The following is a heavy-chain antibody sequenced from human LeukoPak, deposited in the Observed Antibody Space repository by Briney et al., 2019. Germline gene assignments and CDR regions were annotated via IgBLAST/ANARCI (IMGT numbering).Heavy chain of an antibody. Sequence: SETLSLTCTVSGGSISSYYWSWIRQPPGKGLEWIGYIFYTGSTNYNPSLKSRVTISVLTSKNRFSLKLSSVTAADTAVYYCATLTGGAGAFDIWGQGTMVTVSS. CDR2: IFYTGST. V-gene: IGHV4-59*01. J-gene: IGHJ3*02. D-gene: IGHD4-23*01. CDR1: GGSISSYY. CDR3: ATLTGGAGAFDI.